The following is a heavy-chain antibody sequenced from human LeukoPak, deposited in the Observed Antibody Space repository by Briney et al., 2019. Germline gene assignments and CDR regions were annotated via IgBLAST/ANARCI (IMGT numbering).Heavy chain of an antibody. J-gene: IGHJ4*02. Sequence: SVKVSCKASGGTFSSYAISWVRQAPGQGLEWMGGIIPIFGTANYAQKFQGRVTITADESTSTAYMELSSLRSEGTAIYYCARGRDGYYYQPIFDSWGQGILVTVSS. V-gene: IGHV1-69*13. CDR2: IIPIFGTA. CDR3: ARGRDGYYYQPIFDS. CDR1: GGTFSSYA. D-gene: IGHD5-24*01.